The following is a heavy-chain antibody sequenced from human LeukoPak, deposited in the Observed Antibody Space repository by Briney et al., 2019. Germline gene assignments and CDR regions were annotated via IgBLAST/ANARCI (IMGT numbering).Heavy chain of an antibody. Sequence: GGSLRLSCAASGFTFSSYSMNWVRQAPGKGLEWVSYISSSSSTIYYADSVKGRFTISRDNAKNSLYLQMNSLRAEDTAVYYCARDAAKLFSYYYYYMDVWGKGTTVTVSS. CDR1: GFTFSSYS. CDR3: ARDAAKLFSYYYYYMDV. V-gene: IGHV3-48*01. J-gene: IGHJ6*03. CDR2: ISSSSSTI. D-gene: IGHD2-15*01.